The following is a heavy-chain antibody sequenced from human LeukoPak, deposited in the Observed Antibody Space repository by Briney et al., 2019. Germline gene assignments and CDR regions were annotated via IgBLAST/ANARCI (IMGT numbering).Heavy chain of an antibody. J-gene: IGHJ4*02. CDR3: ASLHSLDS. V-gene: IGHV3-23*01. CDR2: ISGGGTT. D-gene: IGHD4-11*01. Sequence: PGGSLRLSCAASRFTFSSYAMNWVRQAPGKGLEWVSGISGGGTTYYADSVKGRFTMSRDNTKNTVYLQMNSLRAEDTAVYYCASLHSLDSWGQGTLVTVSS. CDR1: RFTFSSYA.